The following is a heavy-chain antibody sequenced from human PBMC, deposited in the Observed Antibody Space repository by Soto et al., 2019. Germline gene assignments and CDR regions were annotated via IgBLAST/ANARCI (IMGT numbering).Heavy chain of an antibody. CDR1: GFTFSDYY. Sequence: QVQLVVSGGGLVKPGGSLRISCAASGFTFSDYYISWIRQAPGKGLAWVSYISSSGSIIYYADSVKGRFTISRDNAKNSLYLQMYSLRAEDTAVYYCALAGYDSNYYAVTPLSAGHFWGQGTLVTVSS. CDR3: ALAGYDSNYYAVTPLSAGHF. D-gene: IGHD4-4*01. CDR2: ISSSGSII. J-gene: IGHJ4*02. V-gene: IGHV3-11*01.